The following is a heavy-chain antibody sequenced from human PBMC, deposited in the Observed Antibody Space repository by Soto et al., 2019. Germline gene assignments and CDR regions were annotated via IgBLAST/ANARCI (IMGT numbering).Heavy chain of an antibody. CDR2: INHSGST. CDR1: GGSFSGYY. CDR3: ARGQEVVVVAATRQELDY. V-gene: IGHV4-34*01. D-gene: IGHD2-15*01. J-gene: IGHJ4*02. Sequence: PSETLSLTCAVYGGSFSGYYWSWIRQPPGKGLEWIGEINHSGSTNYNPSLKSRVTISVDTSKNQFSLKLSSVTAADTAVYYCARGQEVVVVAATRQELDYWGQGTLVTVSS.